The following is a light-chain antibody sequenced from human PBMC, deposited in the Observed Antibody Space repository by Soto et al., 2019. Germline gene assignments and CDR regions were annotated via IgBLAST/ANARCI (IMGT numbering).Light chain of an antibody. V-gene: IGKV1-17*01. Sequence: CSLSASVGDRFTITCRSSQGIRTDLVWYQQKPGKAPKRLIYGASSLQSGVPSRFSGSGSGTEFTLTISSLQPEDFATYYCLQHYSDPQTFGEGTKVDIK. CDR2: GAS. J-gene: IGKJ1*01. CDR1: QGIRTD. CDR3: LQHYSDPQT.